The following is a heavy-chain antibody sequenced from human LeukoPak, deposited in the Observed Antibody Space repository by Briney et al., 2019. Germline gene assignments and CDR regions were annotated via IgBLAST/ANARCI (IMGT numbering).Heavy chain of an antibody. J-gene: IGHJ6*02. CDR3: ARGGSGYGDYYYFYGMDV. D-gene: IGHD3-22*01. CDR1: GFTFSTYA. Sequence: PGGSLRLSCAASGFTFSTYAMNRVRQAPGKGLEWVSYISTSSSSIYYADSVKGRFTISRDNAKNSLYLQMNSLRDEDTAVYYCARGGSGYGDYYYFYGMDVWGQGTTVTVSS. V-gene: IGHV3-48*02. CDR2: ISTSSSSI.